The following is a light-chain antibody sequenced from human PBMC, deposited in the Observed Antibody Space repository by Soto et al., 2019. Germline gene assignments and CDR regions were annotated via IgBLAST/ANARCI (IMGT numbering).Light chain of an antibody. CDR1: QSVRANY. V-gene: IGKV3-20*01. CDR3: QQYSSAPIT. CDR2: TAS. J-gene: IGKJ4*01. Sequence: EIVLTQSPGTLSLSPGERVTLSCRASQSVRANYLAWYQQKPGQAPRLLIYTASNRATGIPARFRGSGSGTDFTLAISGLEDEDFAVYYCQQYSSAPITFGGGTKVEIK.